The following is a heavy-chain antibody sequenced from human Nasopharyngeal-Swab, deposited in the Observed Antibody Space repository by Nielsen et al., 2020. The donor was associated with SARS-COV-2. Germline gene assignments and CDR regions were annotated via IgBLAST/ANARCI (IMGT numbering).Heavy chain of an antibody. Sequence: SETLSLTCAVYGGSFSGYYWSWIRQPPGKGLEWIGEINHSGSTNYKPSLKSRVTISVDTSKNQFSLKLSSVTAADTAVYYCARAFYSGYCSSTSCYTGQSYFQHWGQGTLVTVSS. J-gene: IGHJ1*01. CDR3: ARAFYSGYCSSTSCYTGQSYFQH. CDR2: INHSGST. D-gene: IGHD2-2*02. CDR1: GGSFSGYY. V-gene: IGHV4-34*01.